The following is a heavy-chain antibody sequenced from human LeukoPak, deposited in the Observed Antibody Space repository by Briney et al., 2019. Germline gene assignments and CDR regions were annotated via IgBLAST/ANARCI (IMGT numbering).Heavy chain of an antibody. CDR1: SYDLNTYA. Sequence: GASVKVSCKASSYDLNTYAFSWVRQAPGQGLEWMGWISSYNGKTENAKNFRGRVTLTTDISTGTAYMELRGLTSDDTAVYYCARDFAMVRVFDFWGQGTLVTVSS. CDR2: ISSYNGKT. V-gene: IGHV1-18*01. CDR3: ARDFAMVRVFDF. J-gene: IGHJ4*01. D-gene: IGHD3-10*01.